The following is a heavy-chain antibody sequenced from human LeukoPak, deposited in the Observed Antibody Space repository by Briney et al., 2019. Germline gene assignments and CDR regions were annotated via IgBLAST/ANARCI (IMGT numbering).Heavy chain of an antibody. V-gene: IGHV3-74*01. Sequence: GGSLRLSCAASGFTFSSYWMHWVRQAPGKGLVWVSRINSDGSSTSYADSVKGRFTISRDNSKNTLYLQMSSLRAEDTAVYYCARGLPSLYGSGSSYYFDYWGQGTLVTVSS. CDR2: INSDGSST. CDR1: GFTFSSYW. J-gene: IGHJ4*02. CDR3: ARGLPSLYGSGSSYYFDY. D-gene: IGHD3-10*01.